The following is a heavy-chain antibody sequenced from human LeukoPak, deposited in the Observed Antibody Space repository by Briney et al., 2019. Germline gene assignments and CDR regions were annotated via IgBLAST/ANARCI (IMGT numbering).Heavy chain of an antibody. Sequence: SETLSLTCAVSGGSISSGGYSWSWIRQPPGKGLEWIGYIYHSGSTYYNPSLKSRVTISVDRSKDQFSLKLSSVTDADTAVYYCVGGSYYAVDYFDYWGQGTLVTVSP. CDR2: IYHSGST. CDR3: VGGSYYAVDYFDY. V-gene: IGHV4-30-2*01. J-gene: IGHJ4*02. D-gene: IGHD1-26*01. CDR1: GGSISSGGYS.